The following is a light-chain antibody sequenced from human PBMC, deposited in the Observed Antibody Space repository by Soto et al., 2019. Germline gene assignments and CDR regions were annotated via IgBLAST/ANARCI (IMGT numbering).Light chain of an antibody. CDR2: EVN. Sequence: QSVLTQPHSASGSPGQSVAISCTGTSSDVGGYNYVSWYQQHPGKAPKLMIYEVNKRPSGVPDRFSGSKSGNTASLTVSGLQAEDEADYYCSSYAGSSTVFGTGTKVTVL. V-gene: IGLV2-8*01. J-gene: IGLJ1*01. CDR1: SSDVGGYNY. CDR3: SSYAGSSTV.